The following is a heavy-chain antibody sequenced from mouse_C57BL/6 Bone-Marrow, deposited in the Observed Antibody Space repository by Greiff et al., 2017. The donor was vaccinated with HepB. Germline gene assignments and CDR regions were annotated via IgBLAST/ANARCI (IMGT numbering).Heavy chain of an antibody. J-gene: IGHJ2*01. V-gene: IGHV1-69*01. CDR2: IDPSDSYT. CDR3: AILDY. Sequence: QVQLQQPGAELVMPGASVKLSCKASGYTFTSYWMHWVKQRPGQGLEWIGEIDPSDSYTNYNQKFKGKSTLTVDKSSSKAYMQLSSLTSEDSAVYYCAILDYWGQGTTLTVSS. CDR1: GYTFTSYW. D-gene: IGHD1-1*01.